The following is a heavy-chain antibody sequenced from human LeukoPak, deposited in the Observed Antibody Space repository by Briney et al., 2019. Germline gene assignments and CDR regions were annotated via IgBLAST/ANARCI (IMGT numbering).Heavy chain of an antibody. CDR2: IYYTGST. CDR3: ARGPRSWQLILVAFDI. J-gene: IGHJ3*02. D-gene: IGHD2-15*01. CDR1: GGSISSGTYY. V-gene: IGHV4-39*01. Sequence: KPSETLSLTCTVSGGSISSGTYYWGWIRQPPGKALEWIGTIYYTGSTYYNPSLKSRVTMSVDTSKNQFSLKLSSVTAADTAVYYCARGPRSWQLILVAFDIWGQGTMVTVSS.